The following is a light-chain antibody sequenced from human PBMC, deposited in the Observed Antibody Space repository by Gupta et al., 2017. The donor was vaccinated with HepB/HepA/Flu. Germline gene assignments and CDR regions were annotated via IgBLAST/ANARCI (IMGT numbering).Light chain of an antibody. CDR1: QDISNY. V-gene: IGKV1-33*01. J-gene: IGKJ2*04. Sequence: IRMNHYPSSLSASVGDRGTITCQASQDISNYLNWYQQKPGKAPKLLIYDASNLETGVPSRFSGSGSGTDFTFTISSLQPEDIATYYCQQYDNLLMCSFGQGTKLEIK. CDR3: QQYDNLLMCS. CDR2: DAS.